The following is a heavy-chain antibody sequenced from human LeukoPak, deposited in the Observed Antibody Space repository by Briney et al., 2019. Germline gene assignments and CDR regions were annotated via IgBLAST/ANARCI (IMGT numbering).Heavy chain of an antibody. CDR1: GFTFSSYS. Sequence: GGSLRLSCAASGFTFSSYSMNWVRQAPGKGLEWVSSISSSSSYIYYADSVKGRFTISRDNAKNSLYLQMNSLRAEDTAVYYCARRGGHYDSSGHYYNWGQGTLVTVSS. D-gene: IGHD3-22*01. J-gene: IGHJ4*02. CDR2: ISSSSSYI. V-gene: IGHV3-21*01. CDR3: ARRGGHYDSSGHYYN.